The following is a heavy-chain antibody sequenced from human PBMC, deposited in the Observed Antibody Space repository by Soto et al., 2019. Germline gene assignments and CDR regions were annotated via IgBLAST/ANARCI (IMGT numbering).Heavy chain of an antibody. D-gene: IGHD1-26*01. V-gene: IGHV4-59*01. Sequence: SETLSLTCTVSGGSISSYYWSWIRQPPGKGLEWIGYIYYSGSTNYNPSLKSRVTISVDTSKNQFSLKLSSVTAADTAVYYCARDGGKSYYYYYYYMDVWGKGTTVTVS. CDR2: IYYSGST. J-gene: IGHJ6*03. CDR1: GGSISSYY. CDR3: ARDGGKSYYYYYYYMDV.